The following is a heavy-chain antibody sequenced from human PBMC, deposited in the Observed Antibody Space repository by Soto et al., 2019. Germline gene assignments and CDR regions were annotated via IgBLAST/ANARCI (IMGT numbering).Heavy chain of an antibody. CDR1: GYTFTSYG. J-gene: IGHJ4*02. V-gene: IGHV1-18*01. CDR3: ARDQPQYYYDSSGYFEY. D-gene: IGHD3-22*01. Sequence: VQLVQSGAEVKKPGASVKVSCKASGYTFTSYGISWVRQAPGQGLEWMGWISAYNGNTNYAQKLQGRVTMTTDTSTSTAYIELSSLRSDDTAVYYCARDQPQYYYDSSGYFEYWGQGTLVTVSS. CDR2: ISAYNGNT.